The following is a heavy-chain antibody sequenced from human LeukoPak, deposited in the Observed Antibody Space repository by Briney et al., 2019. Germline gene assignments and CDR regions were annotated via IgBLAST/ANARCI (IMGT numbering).Heavy chain of an antibody. CDR3: ARDGSGRVPEMSAPDY. D-gene: IGHD3-10*01. CDR2: ISTSSSYI. Sequence: GGSLRLSCAASGFTFSRYSMNWVRQAPGKGLEWVSSISTSSSYIYYADSVKGRFTIYRDNAKNSLYLQMNSLRAEDTAVYYCARDGSGRVPEMSAPDYWGQGTLVTVSS. CDR1: GFTFSRYS. V-gene: IGHV3-21*01. J-gene: IGHJ4*02.